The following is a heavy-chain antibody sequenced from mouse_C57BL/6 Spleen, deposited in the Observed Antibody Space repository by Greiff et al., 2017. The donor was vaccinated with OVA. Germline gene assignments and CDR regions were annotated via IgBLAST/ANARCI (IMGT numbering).Heavy chain of an antibody. V-gene: IGHV5-17*01. CDR2: ISRGSSTI. Sequence: EVQRVESGGGLVKPGGSLKLSCAASGFTFSDYGMHWVRQAPEKGLEWVAYISRGSSTIYYADTVKGRFTISRDNAKNTLFLQMTSLRSEDTAMYYCARGYYGSSPFAYWGQGTLVTVSA. CDR3: ARGYYGSSPFAY. CDR1: GFTFSDYG. D-gene: IGHD1-1*01. J-gene: IGHJ3*01.